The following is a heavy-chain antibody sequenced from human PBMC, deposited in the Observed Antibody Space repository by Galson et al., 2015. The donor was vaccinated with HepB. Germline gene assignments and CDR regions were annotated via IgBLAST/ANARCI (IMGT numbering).Heavy chain of an antibody. CDR3: VKEGSWFGGDWFDP. CDR1: GFIFRHHA. Sequence: SLRLSCAGSGFIFRHHAMAWIRQAPGKGLEWVSGINGRGPTRSYSDAVKGRFSISRDNSKDTVFLQMVNLRAEDTAVYYCVKEGSWFGGDWFDPWGQGALVTVS. D-gene: IGHD3-16*01. CDR2: INGRGPTR. J-gene: IGHJ5*02. V-gene: IGHV3-23*01.